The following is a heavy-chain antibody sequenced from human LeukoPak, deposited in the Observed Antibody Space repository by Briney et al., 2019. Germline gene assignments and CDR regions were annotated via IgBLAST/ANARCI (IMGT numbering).Heavy chain of an antibody. J-gene: IGHJ4*02. CDR3: AVAQPAAPFDY. CDR1: GFTFSSYA. D-gene: IGHD2-2*01. Sequence: GGSLRLSCAASGFTFSSYAMSWVRQAPGKGLEWVSAISGSGGSTYYADSVKGRFTISRDNAKNSLYLQINSLRAEDTAVYYCAVAQPAAPFDYWGQGTLVTVSS. CDR2: ISGSGGST. V-gene: IGHV3-23*01.